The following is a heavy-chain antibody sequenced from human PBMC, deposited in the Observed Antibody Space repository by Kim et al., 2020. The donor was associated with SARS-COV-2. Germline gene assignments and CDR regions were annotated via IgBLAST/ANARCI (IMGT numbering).Heavy chain of an antibody. J-gene: IGHJ4*02. CDR3: AKDHSSSWFSIFDY. Sequence: ADSVKGRFTISRDNSKNTLYLQMNSLRAEDTAVYYCAKDHSSSWFSIFDYWGQGTLVTVSS. V-gene: IGHV3-23*01. D-gene: IGHD6-13*01.